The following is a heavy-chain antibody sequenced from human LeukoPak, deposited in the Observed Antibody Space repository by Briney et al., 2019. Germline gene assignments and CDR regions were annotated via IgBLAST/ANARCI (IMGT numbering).Heavy chain of an antibody. J-gene: IGHJ5*02. D-gene: IGHD2-21*01. Sequence: SETLSLTCTVSGGSISSSSYYWGWIRQPPGKGLESIGTIYYSGITYYNPSLRSRVTIPVDTSKNQFSLKLRSVTAADTAVYYCASAYCDTGICYTGSFDPWGQGTLVTVSS. CDR2: IYYSGIT. V-gene: IGHV4-39*01. CDR1: GGSISSSSYY. CDR3: ASAYCDTGICYTGSFDP.